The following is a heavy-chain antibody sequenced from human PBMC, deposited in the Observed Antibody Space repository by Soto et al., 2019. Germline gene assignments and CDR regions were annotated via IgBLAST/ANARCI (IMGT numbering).Heavy chain of an antibody. CDR2: IYNSGST. V-gene: IGHV4-59*08. CDR3: ARRHGPFDF. CDR1: GGSISSYY. Sequence: SXTLSLTCTVSGGSISSYYWSWIRQPPGKGLEWIGYIYNSGSTNYNPSLKSRVTISVDTSKNQFSLKLSSVTAADTAVYYCARRHGPFDFWGQGTLVTVSS. J-gene: IGHJ4*02.